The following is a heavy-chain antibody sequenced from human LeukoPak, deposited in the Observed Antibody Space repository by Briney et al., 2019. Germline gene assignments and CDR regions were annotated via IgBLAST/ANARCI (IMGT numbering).Heavy chain of an antibody. CDR2: MNPNSGNT. CDR1: GYTFTSYD. Sequence: ASVKVSCKASGYTFTSYDINWVRQATGQGLEWMGWMNPNSGNTGYAQKFQGRVTMTRDTSISTAYMELSRLRSDDTAVYYCARVGGSWLDNWFDPWGQGTLVTVSS. J-gene: IGHJ5*02. CDR3: ARVGGSWLDNWFDP. D-gene: IGHD2-15*01. V-gene: IGHV1-8*01.